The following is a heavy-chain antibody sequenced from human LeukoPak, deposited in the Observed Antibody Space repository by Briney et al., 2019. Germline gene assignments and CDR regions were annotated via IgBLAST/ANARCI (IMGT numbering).Heavy chain of an antibody. CDR1: GFTFSSYW. J-gene: IGHJ4*02. CDR3: ARELRTFDS. D-gene: IGHD3-16*01. Sequence: GGSLRLSCAASGFTFSSYWMTWVRQAPGKGLEWVANIKHNGDELNYVDSVEDRFTISRDNAKNSLYLHMTGLRAEDTAVYYCARELRTFDSWGQGTLDTVSS. CDR2: IKHNGDEL. V-gene: IGHV3-7*01.